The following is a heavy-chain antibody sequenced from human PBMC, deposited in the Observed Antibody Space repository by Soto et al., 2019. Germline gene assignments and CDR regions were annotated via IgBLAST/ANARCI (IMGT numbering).Heavy chain of an antibody. J-gene: IGHJ3*01. D-gene: IGHD3-10*01. Sequence: QVQLVQSGAEVKKPGTSVKVSCKASGYIFSNYYMHCVRQAPGQGLEWMGVFNPSGDATHYAQSFQGRVSVTRDTSTSTVYMERSTLTSEDTSVYYCARRGMSKIGFDPWGQGTMVTVSS. V-gene: IGHV1-46*03. CDR2: FNPSGDAT. CDR3: ARRGMSKIGFDP. CDR1: GYIFSNYY.